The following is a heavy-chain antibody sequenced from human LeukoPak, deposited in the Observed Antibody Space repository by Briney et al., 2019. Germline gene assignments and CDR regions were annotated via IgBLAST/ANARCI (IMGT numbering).Heavy chain of an antibody. J-gene: IGHJ4*02. V-gene: IGHV3-66*01. CDR2: LHPGGDT. Sequence: GGSLRLSCAASGFTVSSNSMSWVRQAPGKGLEWVSVLHPGGDTHYADSVKGRFTISRDNSKNMLNLQMDSLRAEDTAVYYCARWGGHVDYWGQGTLVTVSS. CDR3: ARWGGHVDY. D-gene: IGHD3-3*01. CDR1: GFTVSSNS.